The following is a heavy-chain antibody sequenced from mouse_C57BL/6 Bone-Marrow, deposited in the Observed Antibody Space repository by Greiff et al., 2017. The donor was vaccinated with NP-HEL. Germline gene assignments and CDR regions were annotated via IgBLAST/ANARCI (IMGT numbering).Heavy chain of an antibody. CDR2: IYPGSGST. Sequence: QVQLKQPGAELVKPGASVKMSCKASGYTFTSYWITWVKQRPGQGLEWIGDIYPGSGSTNYNEKFKSKATLTVDTSSSTAYMQLSSLTSEDSAVYYCARRLLTAQATGFAYWGQGTLVTVSA. CDR1: GYTFTSYW. V-gene: IGHV1-55*01. D-gene: IGHD3-2*02. CDR3: ARRLLTAQATGFAY. J-gene: IGHJ3*01.